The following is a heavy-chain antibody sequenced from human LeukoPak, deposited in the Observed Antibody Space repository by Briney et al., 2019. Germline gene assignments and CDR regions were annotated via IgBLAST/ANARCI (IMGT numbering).Heavy chain of an antibody. CDR2: IYTSGST. Sequence: SETLSLTCTVSGGSISSYYWSWIRQPAGKGLEWIGRIYTSGSTNYNPSLKSRVTMSIDTSKNQFSLKLSSVTAADTAVYYCAIRGSYGSDPYYYYGMDVWGQGTTVTVSS. J-gene: IGHJ6*02. D-gene: IGHD3-10*01. CDR1: GGSISSYY. CDR3: AIRGSYGSDPYYYYGMDV. V-gene: IGHV4-4*07.